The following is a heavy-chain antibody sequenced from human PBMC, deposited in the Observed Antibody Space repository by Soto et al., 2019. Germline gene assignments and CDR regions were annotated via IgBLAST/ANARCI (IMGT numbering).Heavy chain of an antibody. CDR1: GFTFSSYS. V-gene: IGHV3-21*01. Sequence: GGSLRLSCAASGFTFSSYSMNWVRQAPGKGLELVSSISSSSSYIYYADSAKGRFTISRDNAKNYLYLQMNSLRAEDTAVYYCARDPLSFLHRSTAVDYWGQGTLVTVSS. CDR2: ISSSSSYI. CDR3: ARDPLSFLHRSTAVDY. J-gene: IGHJ4*02.